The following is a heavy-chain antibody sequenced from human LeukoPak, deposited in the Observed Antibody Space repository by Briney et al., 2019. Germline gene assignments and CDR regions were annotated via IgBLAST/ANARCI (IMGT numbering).Heavy chain of an antibody. V-gene: IGHV3-30-3*01. CDR3: ARDYPPSGFTFGGVIVN. J-gene: IGHJ4*02. Sequence: GRSLRLSCAASGFTFSSYAMHWVRQAPGKGLEWVAVISYDGSNKYYADSVKGRFTISRDNSKNTLYLQMNSLRAEDTAVYYCARDYPPSGFTFGGVIVNWGQGTLVTVSS. D-gene: IGHD3-16*02. CDR1: GFTFSSYA. CDR2: ISYDGSNK.